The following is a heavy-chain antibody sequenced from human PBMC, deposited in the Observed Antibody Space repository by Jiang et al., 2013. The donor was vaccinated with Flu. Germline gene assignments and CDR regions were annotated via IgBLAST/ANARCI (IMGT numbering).Heavy chain of an antibody. D-gene: IGHD3-16*01. Sequence: SGAEVKRPGTSVKVSCLASGFTLTGYQIDWVRQAPGQGPEWMGRINPKNGDTYYAQKFQGWVTMTRDTSINTAYMELNRLKTDDTAVYYCTRVPPPIGGYYYYGMDVWGQGTSVTVSS. CDR1: GFTLTGYQ. CDR2: INPKNGDT. CDR3: TRVPPPIGGYYYYGMDV. J-gene: IGHJ6*02. V-gene: IGHV1-2*04.